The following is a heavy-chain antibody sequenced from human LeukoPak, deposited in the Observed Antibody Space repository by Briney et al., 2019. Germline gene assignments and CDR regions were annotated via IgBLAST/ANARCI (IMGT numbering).Heavy chain of an antibody. D-gene: IGHD2-2*01. CDR2: IYYSGST. CDR3: ARRDIVVVPAGFDP. V-gene: IGHV4-59*08. Sequence: PSETLSLTCTVSGGSISSYYWSWIRQPPGKGLEWIGYIYYSGSTNYNPSLKSRVTISVDTSKNQFSLKLSSVTAADTAVYYCARRDIVVVPAGFDPWGQGTLVTVSS. J-gene: IGHJ5*02. CDR1: GGSISSYY.